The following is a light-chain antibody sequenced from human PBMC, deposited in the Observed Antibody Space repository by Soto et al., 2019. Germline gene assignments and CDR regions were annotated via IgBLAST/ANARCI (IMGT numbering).Light chain of an antibody. CDR1: QSISRY. Sequence: DIQMTQSPSTLSASVGDRVTITCRASQSISRYLAWYQKKPGKAPKLLISDASSLQSGVPSRLSGSGSGTEFTLTISSLQAEDFATYYCQQTRSYPSTFDGGTKVDIK. CDR2: DAS. V-gene: IGKV1-5*01. J-gene: IGKJ4*01. CDR3: QQTRSYPST.